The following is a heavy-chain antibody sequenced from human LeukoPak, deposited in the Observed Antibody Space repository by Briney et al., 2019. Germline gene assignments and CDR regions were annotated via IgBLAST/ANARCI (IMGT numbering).Heavy chain of an antibody. Sequence: GGSLRLSCAASGFTFSSYGMHWVRQAPGKGLEWVAVISYDGSNKYYADPVKGRFTISRDNSKNTLYLQMNSLRAEDTAVYYCAKDLRYSSRMDVWGQGTTVTVS. CDR3: AKDLRYSSRMDV. J-gene: IGHJ6*02. V-gene: IGHV3-30*18. CDR1: GFTFSSYG. CDR2: ISYDGSNK. D-gene: IGHD5-18*01.